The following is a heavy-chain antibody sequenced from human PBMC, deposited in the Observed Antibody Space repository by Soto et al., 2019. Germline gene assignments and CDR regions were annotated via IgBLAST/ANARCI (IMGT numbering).Heavy chain of an antibody. CDR1: GFTFSTYA. CDR2: IRGSGDST. J-gene: IGHJ4*02. CDR3: ASLPPWVAGYWSGGVY. Sequence: EVQLLESGGGLVQPGGSLRLSCAASGFTFSTYAMSWVRQAPGKGLEWVSAIRGSGDSTYSADSVKGRFTISRDNYKNTLDLKMSSLRAEDTAVYYCASLPPWVAGYWSGGVYGGQGALVTVSP. D-gene: IGHD3-3*01. V-gene: IGHV3-23*01.